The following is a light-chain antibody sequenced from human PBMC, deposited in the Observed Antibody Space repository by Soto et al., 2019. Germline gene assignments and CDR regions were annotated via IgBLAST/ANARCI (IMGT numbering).Light chain of an antibody. CDR1: QSVSSN. Sequence: EIVMTQSPATLSVSPGERATLSCRASQSVSSNLAWYQQKPGQAPRLLPYGASTRATGIPARFSGSGSGTEFTLTISSLQSEDFAVYYCQQYNNWPRTFGQGTKV. CDR2: GAS. CDR3: QQYNNWPRT. J-gene: IGKJ1*01. V-gene: IGKV3-15*01.